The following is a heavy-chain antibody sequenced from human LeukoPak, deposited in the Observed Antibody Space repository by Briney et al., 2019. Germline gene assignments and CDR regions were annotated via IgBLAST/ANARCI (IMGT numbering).Heavy chain of an antibody. CDR1: GYTFTSYG. D-gene: IGHD4-23*01. V-gene: IGHV1-18*01. CDR2: ISAYNGNT. Sequence: ASVKVSCKASGYTFTSYGISWVRQAPGQGLEWMGWISAYNGNTNYAQKLQGRVAMTTDTSTSTAYMELRSLRYDDTAVYYCARSYYGGNSGDYWGQGTLVTVSS. CDR3: ARSYYGGNSGDY. J-gene: IGHJ4*02.